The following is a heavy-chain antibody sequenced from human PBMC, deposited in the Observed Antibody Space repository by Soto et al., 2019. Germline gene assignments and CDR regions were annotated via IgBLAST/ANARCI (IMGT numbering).Heavy chain of an antibody. V-gene: IGHV3-64*01. J-gene: IGHJ4*02. D-gene: IGHD3-22*01. Sequence: GSLRLSCAASGFTFSSYAMHWVRQAPGKGLEYVSAIRSYGGSTYYANSVKGRFTISRYNSKHTLYLKMGSLRAEDMAVYFCARDPDSSGYYYFDYWGQGTLVTV. CDR2: IRSYGGST. CDR1: GFTFSSYA. CDR3: ARDPDSSGYYYFDY.